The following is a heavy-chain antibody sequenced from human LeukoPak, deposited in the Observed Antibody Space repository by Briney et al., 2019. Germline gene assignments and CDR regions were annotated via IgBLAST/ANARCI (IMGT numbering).Heavy chain of an antibody. V-gene: IGHV3-7*03. D-gene: IGHD3/OR15-3a*01. Sequence: GGSLRLSCAASGFSFSSYWMSWVRQAPGKGLEWVANIKQDGGDKYYVDSVKGRFTISRDNAKSSLFLQMNSLRAEDTAVYYCAKEGLPRGDYWGQGTLVTVSS. CDR2: IKQDGGDK. CDR1: GFSFSSYW. CDR3: AKEGLPRGDY. J-gene: IGHJ4*02.